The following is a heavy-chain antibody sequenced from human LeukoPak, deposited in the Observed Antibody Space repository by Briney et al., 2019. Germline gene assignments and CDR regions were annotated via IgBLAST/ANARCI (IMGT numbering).Heavy chain of an antibody. V-gene: IGHV3-48*03. D-gene: IGHD2-21*01. CDR1: GFTFSSY. J-gene: IGHJ4*02. CDR2: ISSGGEIV. CDR3: VGDGGKLHLLSSSFDY. Sequence: PGGSLRLSCAVSGFTFSSYINWIRQAPGKGLEWVSCISSGGEIVYYADSVKGRFTLSRDNAKNTVSLEMNSLRAEDTAVYYCVGDGGKLHLLSSSFDYWGQGTLVTVSS.